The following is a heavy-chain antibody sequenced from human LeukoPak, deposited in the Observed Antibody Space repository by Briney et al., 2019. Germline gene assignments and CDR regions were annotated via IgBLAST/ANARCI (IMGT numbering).Heavy chain of an antibody. CDR3: AKAESSGYYQNRYYYYMDV. CDR1: DFSFITYA. D-gene: IGHD3-22*01. CDR2: IAGRGDAT. V-gene: IGHV3-23*01. J-gene: IGHJ6*03. Sequence: PGGSLRLSCAGSDFSFITYAMSWVRQAPGKGLDWVSTIAGRGDATYYADSVKGRFTISRDNSKNTLYLQMSSLRAEDTAVYYCAKAESSGYYQNRYYYYMDVWGKGTTVTISS.